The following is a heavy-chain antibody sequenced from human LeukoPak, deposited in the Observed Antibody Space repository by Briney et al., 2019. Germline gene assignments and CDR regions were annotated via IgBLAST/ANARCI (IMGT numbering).Heavy chain of an antibody. CDR2: IWYDGSNK. J-gene: IGHJ4*02. V-gene: IGHV3-33*06. CDR1: GFTFSNYG. Sequence: GRSLRLSCAASGFTFSNYGMHWVRQAPGKGLEWVALIWYDGSNKYYADSVKGRFTISRDNSKNTLYLQMNSLSAEDTAVYYCAKDRHASSYYFDYWGQGTLVTVSS. CDR3: AKDRHASSYYFDY. D-gene: IGHD2-2*01.